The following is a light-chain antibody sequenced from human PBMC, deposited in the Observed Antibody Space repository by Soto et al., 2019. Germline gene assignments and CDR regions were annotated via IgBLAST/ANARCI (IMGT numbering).Light chain of an antibody. CDR2: EVS. V-gene: IGLV2-14*01. CDR1: SSDVGGYNY. CDR3: SSFTNTITRYA. J-gene: IGLJ1*01. Sequence: QSVLTQPASVSGSPGQSITISCTGTSSDVGGYNYVSWFQHHPGKAPKLIIYEVSYRPSGVSNRFSGSKSGDTASLTTSGLQAEDEADYYCSSFTNTITRYAFGTGTKV.